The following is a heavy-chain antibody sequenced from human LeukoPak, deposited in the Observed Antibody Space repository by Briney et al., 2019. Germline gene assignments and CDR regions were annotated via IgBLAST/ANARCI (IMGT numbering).Heavy chain of an antibody. Sequence: TGGSLRLSCAASGFIFSSYGMHWVRQAPGKGLEWVAFIRYDGRNKYYADSVKGRFTISRDNSKNTLYLQMNSLRPEDTAVYYCAKEGDYYGAGSYRDGFDIWGQGTRATVSS. D-gene: IGHD3-10*01. J-gene: IGHJ3*02. CDR1: GFIFSSYG. CDR3: AKEGDYYGAGSYRDGFDI. V-gene: IGHV3-30*02. CDR2: IRYDGRNK.